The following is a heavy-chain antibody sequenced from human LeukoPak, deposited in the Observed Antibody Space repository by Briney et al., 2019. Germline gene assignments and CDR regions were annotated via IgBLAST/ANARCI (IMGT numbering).Heavy chain of an antibody. V-gene: IGHV1-69*13. CDR3: ARRVPSGWYGLDY. CDR2: IIPIFGTA. J-gene: IGHJ4*02. D-gene: IGHD6-19*01. CDR1: GGTFSSYA. Sequence: SVKVSCKASGGTFSSYAISWVRQAPGQGLEWMGGIIPIFGTANYAQKFQGRVTITADESTSTAYMELSSLRSEDTAVYYCARRVPSGWYGLDYWGQGTLVTVSS.